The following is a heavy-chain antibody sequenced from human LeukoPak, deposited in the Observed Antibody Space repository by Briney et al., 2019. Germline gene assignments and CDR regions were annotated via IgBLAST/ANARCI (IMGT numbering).Heavy chain of an antibody. CDR3: ARDSGDWFDP. CDR2: IYYSGST. Sequence: SQTLSLTCTDSGGSISSGGYYWSWIRQHPGKGLEWIGYIYYSGSTYYNPSLESRVTISVDTSKNQFSLNLSSVTAADTAVYYCARDSGDWFDPWGQGTLVTVSS. J-gene: IGHJ5*02. CDR1: GGSISSGGYY. V-gene: IGHV4-31*03.